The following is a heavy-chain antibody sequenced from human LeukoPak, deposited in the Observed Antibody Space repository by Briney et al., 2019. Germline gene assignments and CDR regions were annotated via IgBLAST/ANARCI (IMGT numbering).Heavy chain of an antibody. Sequence: PSETLSLTCAVYGGSFRGYNWSGIRQPPGKGLEWMGEINHSGSTNYNPSLKSRFTISVDTSKNQFSLKLSSVTAADTAVYYCARGRLNYYDSSGYYNAAFDIWGQGTMVTVSS. CDR3: ARGRLNYYDSSGYYNAAFDI. J-gene: IGHJ3*02. D-gene: IGHD3-22*01. CDR1: GGSFRGYN. CDR2: INHSGST. V-gene: IGHV4-34*01.